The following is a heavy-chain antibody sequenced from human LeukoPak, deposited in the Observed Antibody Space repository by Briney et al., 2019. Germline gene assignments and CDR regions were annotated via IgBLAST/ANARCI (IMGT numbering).Heavy chain of an antibody. J-gene: IGHJ6*02. CDR2: INHSGST. V-gene: IGHV4-34*01. CDR1: GGSFGGYY. D-gene: IGHD2-15*01. CDR3: ARTVVVVEIYYYYYYGMDV. Sequence: SETLSLTCAVYGGSFGGYYWSWIRQPPGKGLEWIGEINHSGSTNYNPSLKSRVTISVDTSKNQFSLKLSSVTAADTAVYYCARTVVVVEIYYYYYYGMDVWGQGTTVTVSS.